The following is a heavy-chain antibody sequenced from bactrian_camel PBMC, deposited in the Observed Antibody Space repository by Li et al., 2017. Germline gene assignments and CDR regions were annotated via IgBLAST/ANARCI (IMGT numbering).Heavy chain of an antibody. CDR1: AYIFDKCG. Sequence: VQLVESGGGSVQAGEALTLSCVASAYIFDKCGMSWYRQAPGKGRELVSRISTTGATTYVDSVKGRFSISHDRAKNTVNLQMNNLQPEDTAMYYCAAECQSRPPAMGIRATNFARWCRWTQVSVS. CDR3: AAECQSRPPAMGIRATNFAR. D-gene: IGHD3*01. CDR2: ISTTGAT. V-gene: IGHV3S53*01. J-gene: IGHJ4*01.